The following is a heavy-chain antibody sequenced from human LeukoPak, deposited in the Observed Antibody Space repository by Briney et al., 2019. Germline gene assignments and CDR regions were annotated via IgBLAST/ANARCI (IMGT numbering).Heavy chain of an antibody. CDR1: GGTFSSYA. D-gene: IGHD5-18*01. CDR2: IIPIFGTA. CDR3: ARSAMVQWYYCYMDV. Sequence: SVTVSCKASGGTFSSYAISWVRQAPGQGLEWMGRIIPIFGTANYAQKFQGRVTITTDESTRTAYMELSSLRSEDTAVYYCARSAMVQWYYCYMDVWGKGTTVTVSS. V-gene: IGHV1-69*05. J-gene: IGHJ6*03.